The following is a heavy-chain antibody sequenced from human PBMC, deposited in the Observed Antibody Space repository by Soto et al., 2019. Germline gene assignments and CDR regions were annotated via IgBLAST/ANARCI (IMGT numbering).Heavy chain of an antibody. Sequence: PGGSLRLSCAASGFTFSSYGMHWVRQAPGKGLEWVAVIWYDGSNKYYADSVKGRFTISRDNSKNTLYLQMNSLRGEDTAVYYCARDLVDASSSWLYYYYYGMAVWGQGTTVTVSS. CDR1: GFTFSSYG. V-gene: IGHV3-33*01. J-gene: IGHJ6*02. D-gene: IGHD6-13*01. CDR3: ARDLVDASSSWLYYYYYGMAV. CDR2: IWYDGSNK.